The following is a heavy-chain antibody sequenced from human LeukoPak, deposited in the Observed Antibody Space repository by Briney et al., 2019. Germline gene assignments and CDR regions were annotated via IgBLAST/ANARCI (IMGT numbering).Heavy chain of an antibody. Sequence: PGGSLRLSCAASGFTFSSYSMNWVRQAPGKGLEWVSYISSSSTTIYYADSVKGRFTISRDNSKNTLYLQMNSLRAEDTAVYYCASGYSGYATRLPFDYWGQGTLVTVSS. CDR3: ASGYSGYATRLPFDY. CDR2: ISSSSTTI. D-gene: IGHD5-12*01. CDR1: GFTFSSYS. V-gene: IGHV3-48*01. J-gene: IGHJ4*02.